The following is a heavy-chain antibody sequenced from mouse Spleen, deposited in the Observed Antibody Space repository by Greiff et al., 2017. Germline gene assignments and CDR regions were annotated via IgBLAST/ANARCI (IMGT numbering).Heavy chain of an antibody. V-gene: IGHV5-12*01. Sequence: EVKLMESGGGLVQPGGSLKLSCAASGFTFSDYYMYWVRQTPEKRLEWVAYISNGGGSTYYPDTVKGRFTISRDNAKNTLYLQMSRLKSEDTAMYYCARLTTVVASRYFDVWGTGTTVTVSS. CDR1: GFTFSDYY. CDR3: ARLTTVVASRYFDV. CDR2: ISNGGGST. J-gene: IGHJ1*03. D-gene: IGHD1-1*01.